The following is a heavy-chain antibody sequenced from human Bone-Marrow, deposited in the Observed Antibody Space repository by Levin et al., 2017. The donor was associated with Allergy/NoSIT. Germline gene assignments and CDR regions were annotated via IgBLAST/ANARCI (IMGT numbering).Heavy chain of an antibody. V-gene: IGHV4-31*03. Sequence: LSQTLSLTCTVSGGSISSGGYYWSWIRQHPGKGLEWIGYIYYSGSTYYNPSLKSRVTISVDTSKNQFSLKLSSVTAADTAVYYCARDARGVSSWYRYYYYGMDVWGQGTTVTVSS. J-gene: IGHJ6*02. CDR2: IYYSGST. CDR1: GGSISSGGYY. D-gene: IGHD6-13*01. CDR3: ARDARGVSSWYRYYYYGMDV.